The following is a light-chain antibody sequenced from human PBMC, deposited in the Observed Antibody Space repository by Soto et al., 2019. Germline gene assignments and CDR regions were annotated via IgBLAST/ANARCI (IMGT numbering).Light chain of an antibody. CDR3: QQYGSSPGT. J-gene: IGKJ1*01. Sequence: DIQMTQIPSTLPASVGDTVTIICRASESISSWLAWYQQKPGKAPKLLIYDASSLESGVPSRFSGSGSGTDFTLTISRLEPEDFAVYYCQQYGSSPGTFGQGTKVDIK. CDR1: ESISSW. CDR2: DAS. V-gene: IGKV1-5*02.